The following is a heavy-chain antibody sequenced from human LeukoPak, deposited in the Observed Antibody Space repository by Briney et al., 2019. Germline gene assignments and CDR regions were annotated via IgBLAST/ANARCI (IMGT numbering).Heavy chain of an antibody. J-gene: IGHJ6*03. CDR2: INTNTGNP. CDR1: GYTFTXYA. Sequence: XSXKXXGYTFTXYAMNWVRQAPGQGLEWMGWINTNTGNPTYAQGFTGRFVFSLDTSVSTAYLQISSLKAEDTAVYYCARKSVAATPRDIVYQYSYMDVWGKGTTVTVSS. CDR3: ARKSVAATPRDIVYQYSYMDV. V-gene: IGHV7-4-1*02. D-gene: IGHD2-15*01.